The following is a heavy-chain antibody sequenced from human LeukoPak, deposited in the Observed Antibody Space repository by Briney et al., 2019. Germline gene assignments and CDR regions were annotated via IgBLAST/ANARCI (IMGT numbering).Heavy chain of an antibody. D-gene: IGHD1-26*01. J-gene: IGHJ4*02. CDR1: GFTFSSYS. CDR2: ISSSSSYI. Sequence: GGSLRLSCAASGFTFSSYSMNWVRQAPGKGLEWVSSISSSSSYIYYADSVKGRFTISRDNAKNSLYLQMNSLRAEDTAVYYCANLIVGATRYFDYWGQGTLVTVSS. V-gene: IGHV3-21*01. CDR3: ANLIVGATRYFDY.